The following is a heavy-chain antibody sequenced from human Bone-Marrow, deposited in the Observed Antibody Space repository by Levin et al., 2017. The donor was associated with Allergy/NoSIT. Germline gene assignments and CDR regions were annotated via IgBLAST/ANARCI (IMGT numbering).Heavy chain of an antibody. V-gene: IGHV6-1*01. Sequence: SQTLSLPCAISGDRVSSTRAAWNWLRQSPSRGLEWLGRTYYNSKWIVDYADSVQSRIHIDPDTSKNQFSLRLNSVTPEDTAVYYCARGPNHDYAFDFWGQGIHVTVSS. D-gene: IGHD4/OR15-4a*01. CDR3: ARGPNHDYAFDF. J-gene: IGHJ4*02. CDR1: GDRVSSTRAA. CDR2: TYYNSKWIV.